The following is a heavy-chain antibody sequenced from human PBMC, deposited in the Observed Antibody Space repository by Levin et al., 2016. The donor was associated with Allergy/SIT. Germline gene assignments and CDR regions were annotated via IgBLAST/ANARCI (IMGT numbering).Heavy chain of an antibody. V-gene: IGHV3-33*01. J-gene: IGHJ2*01. CDR2: IWYDGSNK. CDR3: ARGARPIDL. D-gene: IGHD6-6*01. Sequence: VRQAPGKGLEWVAVIWYDGSNKYYADSVKGRFTISRDNSKNTLYLQMNSLRAEDTAVYYCARGARPIDLWGRGTLVTVSS.